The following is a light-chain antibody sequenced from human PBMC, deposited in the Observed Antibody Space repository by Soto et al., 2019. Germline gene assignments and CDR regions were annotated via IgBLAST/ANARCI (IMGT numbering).Light chain of an antibody. V-gene: IGLV2-8*01. CDR1: TSDVGGYNY. J-gene: IGLJ2*01. CDR2: EVS. CDR3: SSFAGYNNYVI. Sequence: QSALTQPPSASGSPGQSATISCAGTTSDVGGYNYVSWHQQHPGKAPKLMIYEVSKRPSGVPDRFSGTKSGNTASLTVSGLQAEDEADYYCSSFAGYNNYVIFGGGTKVTVL.